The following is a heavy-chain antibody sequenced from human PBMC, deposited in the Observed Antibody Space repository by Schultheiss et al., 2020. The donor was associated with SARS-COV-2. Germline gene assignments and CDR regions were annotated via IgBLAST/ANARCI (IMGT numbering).Heavy chain of an antibody. Sequence: GSLRLSCAVYGGSFSGYYWSWIRQPPGKGLEWIGEINHSGSTNYNPSLKSRVTISVDTSKNQFSLKLSSVTAADTAVYYCASLDYSNPSDYWGQGTLVTVSS. D-gene: IGHD4-11*01. CDR3: ASLDYSNPSDY. J-gene: IGHJ4*02. V-gene: IGHV4-34*01. CDR1: GGSFSGYY. CDR2: INHSGST.